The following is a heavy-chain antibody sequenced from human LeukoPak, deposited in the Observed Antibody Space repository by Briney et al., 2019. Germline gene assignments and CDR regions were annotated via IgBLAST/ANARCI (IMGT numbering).Heavy chain of an antibody. CDR2: IYYSGST. J-gene: IGHJ4*02. CDR1: GGSISSYY. D-gene: IGHD3-10*01. CDR3: ARGTRNYYGSGSYYRIPYYFDY. V-gene: IGHV4-59*12. Sequence: PSETLSLTCTVSGGSISSYYWSWIRQPPGKGLEWIGYIYYSGSTNYNPSLKSRVIISVDTSKNQFSLKLSSVTAADTAVYYCARGTRNYYGSGSYYRIPYYFDYWGQGTLVTVSS.